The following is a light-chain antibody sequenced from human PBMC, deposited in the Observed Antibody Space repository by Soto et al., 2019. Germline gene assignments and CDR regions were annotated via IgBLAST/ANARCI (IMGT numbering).Light chain of an antibody. J-gene: IGKJ1*01. CDR3: QQYYSYWT. Sequence: EILFTQYPCTRSLGPGERAARSWRASQSFNRRYSAWYQQKPGQAPRLLIYGASSRAPGIPSRFSGSGSGTEFTLTISSLQPDDFATYYCQQYYSYWTFGQGTKVDIK. CDR1: QSFNRRY. V-gene: IGKV3-20*01. CDR2: GAS.